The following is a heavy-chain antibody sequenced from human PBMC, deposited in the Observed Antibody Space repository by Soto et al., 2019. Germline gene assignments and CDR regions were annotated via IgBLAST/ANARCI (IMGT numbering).Heavy chain of an antibody. J-gene: IGHJ4*02. Sequence: PGGSLRLSCAASEFSFSSYAMHWIRQAPGKGLEWVAVISFDGNIIHYADSVKGRFIISRDNSKNTLYLQMHSLSGEDTAVYYCARTFDTITYYFDYWGQGTLVTVSS. D-gene: IGHD3-9*01. CDR1: EFSFSSYA. CDR3: ARTFDTITYYFDY. CDR2: ISFDGNII. V-gene: IGHV3-30-3*01.